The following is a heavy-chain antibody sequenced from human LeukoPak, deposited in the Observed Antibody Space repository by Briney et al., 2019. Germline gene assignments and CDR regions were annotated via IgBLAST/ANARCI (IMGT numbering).Heavy chain of an antibody. Sequence: PSETLSLTCTVSGGSISSSSYYWGWIRQPPGKGLEWIGNIYYSGSTYYNPSLKGRVTISVDTSKNQFSLRLSSVTAADTAVYYCAREHPYSSSWGQGTLVTVS. CDR2: IYYSGST. CDR3: AREHPYSSS. D-gene: IGHD6-13*01. V-gene: IGHV4-39*07. J-gene: IGHJ4*02. CDR1: GGSISSSSYY.